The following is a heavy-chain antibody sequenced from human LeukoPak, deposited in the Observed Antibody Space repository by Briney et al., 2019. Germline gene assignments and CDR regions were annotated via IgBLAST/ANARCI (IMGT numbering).Heavy chain of an antibody. CDR2: ISHSGRST. Sequence: GGSLRLSCAASGFIFSDFDMSWVRQAPGKGLEWVSAISHSGRSTYYADSVKGRFAISRDNSKNTLYLEMNSLRADDTAVYYCAKAVAVALDYWGQGILVTVSS. J-gene: IGHJ4*02. CDR3: AKAVAVALDY. V-gene: IGHV3-23*01. D-gene: IGHD6-19*01. CDR1: GFIFSDFD.